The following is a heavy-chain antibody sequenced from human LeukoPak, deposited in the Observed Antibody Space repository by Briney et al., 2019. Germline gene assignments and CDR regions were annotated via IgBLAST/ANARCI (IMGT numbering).Heavy chain of an antibody. CDR1: GFGPNNYG. D-gene: IGHD6-19*01. Sequence: GGSLRLSCAVSGFGPNNYGVNWVRQAPGQGLEWVSGIGARSETYSADAVKARFTISRDNSKNTVFLQMNSRKGDDTAVYYCAAGKFGTGWDSWGQGTLVTVSS. CDR2: IGARSET. J-gene: IGHJ4*02. CDR3: AAGKFGTGWDS. V-gene: IGHV3-23*01.